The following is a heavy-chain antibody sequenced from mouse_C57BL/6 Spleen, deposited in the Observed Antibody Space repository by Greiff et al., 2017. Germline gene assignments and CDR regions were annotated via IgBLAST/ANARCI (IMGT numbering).Heavy chain of an antibody. CDR2: ISDGGSYT. J-gene: IGHJ4*01. Sequence: EVKLMESGGGLVKPGGSLKLSCAASGFTFSSYAMSWVRQTPEKRLEWVATISDGGSYTYYPDNVKGRFTISRDNAKNNLYLQKSHLKSENTAMYYCARVVTTLYYYAMDYWGQGTSVTVSS. D-gene: IGHD2-3*01. CDR3: ARVVTTLYYYAMDY. CDR1: GFTFSSYA. V-gene: IGHV5-4*03.